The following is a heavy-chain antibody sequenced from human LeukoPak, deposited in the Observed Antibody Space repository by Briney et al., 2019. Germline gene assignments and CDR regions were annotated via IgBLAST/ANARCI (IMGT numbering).Heavy chain of an antibody. Sequence: QPGQSLTLSCAASALTFSSYAMHWVRQAHGKGLEWVAVISYDGSNKYYAGSVRGRFTISRDNSKNTLYLQMNSLRAEDTAVYYCASDAIRDGYNGDIYYWGQGTLVTVCS. CDR3: ASDAIRDGYNGDIYY. V-gene: IGHV3-30*04. D-gene: IGHD5-24*01. CDR2: ISYDGSNK. CDR1: ALTFSSYA. J-gene: IGHJ4*02.